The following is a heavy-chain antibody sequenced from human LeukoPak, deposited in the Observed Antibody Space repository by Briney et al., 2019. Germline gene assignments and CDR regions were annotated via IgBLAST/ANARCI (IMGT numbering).Heavy chain of an antibody. CDR1: GGTFSSYA. J-gene: IGHJ5*02. CDR2: IIPIFGTA. V-gene: IGHV1-69*05. D-gene: IGHD6-13*01. CDR3: ARGVAAAGTATSFDP. Sequence: AASVKVSCKASGGTFSSYAISWVRQAPGQGLEWMGGIIPIFGTANYAQKFQGRVTMTRNTSISTAYMELCSLRSEDTAVYYCARGVAAAGTATSFDPWGQGTLVTVSS.